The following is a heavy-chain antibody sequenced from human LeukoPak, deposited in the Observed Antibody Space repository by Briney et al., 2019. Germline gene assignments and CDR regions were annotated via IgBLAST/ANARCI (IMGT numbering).Heavy chain of an antibody. CDR3: ARINYYDSSGWSSFDP. D-gene: IGHD3-22*01. CDR1: GGSVSSYY. Sequence: SETLSLTCTVSGGSVSSYYWSWIRQPPGKGLEWIGYIHYSGSTNYNPSLKSRVTISVDTSKNQFSLKLSSVTAADTAVYYCARINYYDSSGWSSFDPWGQGTLVTVSS. CDR2: IHYSGST. V-gene: IGHV4-59*08. J-gene: IGHJ5*02.